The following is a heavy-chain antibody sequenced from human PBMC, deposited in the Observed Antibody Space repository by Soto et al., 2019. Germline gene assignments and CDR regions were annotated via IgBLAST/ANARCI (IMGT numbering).Heavy chain of an antibody. CDR1: GFTFSTYA. Sequence: QVQLVESGGGVVQPGRSLRLSCAASGFTFSTYAMHWVRQAPGKGLEWVAVISRDGTNKYHADSVKGRFTISRDYSKNTMYLQMNSLRAEDTAMYYCARFVGYGGDDYYFDYWGQGTLVTVSS. D-gene: IGHD5-12*01. CDR2: ISRDGTNK. J-gene: IGHJ4*02. V-gene: IGHV3-30-3*01. CDR3: ARFVGYGGDDYYFDY.